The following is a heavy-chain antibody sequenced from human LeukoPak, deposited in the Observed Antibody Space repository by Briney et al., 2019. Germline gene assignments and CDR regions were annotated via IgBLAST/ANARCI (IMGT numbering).Heavy chain of an antibody. J-gene: IGHJ4*02. CDR3: AKDGANNYEYYFDF. V-gene: IGHV3-23*01. D-gene: IGHD5-24*01. CDR1: GFTFSSYA. Sequence: GGSLRLFCAASGFTFSSYALSWVRQAPGKGLEWVSAISGSGHSTYYADSVKGRFTISRDNSKNTLYLQMNSLKAEDTAEYYCAKDGANNYEYYFDFWGQGTLVTVSS. CDR2: ISGSGHST.